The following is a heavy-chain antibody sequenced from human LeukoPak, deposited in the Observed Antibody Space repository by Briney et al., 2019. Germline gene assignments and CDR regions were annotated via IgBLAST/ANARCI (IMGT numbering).Heavy chain of an antibody. J-gene: IGHJ4*01. CDR3: ARDGTAPGLYFDL. D-gene: IGHD6-13*01. CDR1: GFTFSDYW. CDR2: IRQDGGEK. Sequence: GGSLRLSCAVSGFTFSDYWMNWVPQAPGKGLECVASIRQDGGEKSYVDSVKGRFTIPRDNTKNSLYLQMSSLKAEDTGVYYCARDGTAPGLYFDLWGQGTLVTASS. V-gene: IGHV3-7*01.